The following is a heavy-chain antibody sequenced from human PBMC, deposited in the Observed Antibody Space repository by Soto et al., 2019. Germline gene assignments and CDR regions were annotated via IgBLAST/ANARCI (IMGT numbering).Heavy chain of an antibody. D-gene: IGHD1-26*01. J-gene: IGHJ2*01. V-gene: IGHV3-23*01. CDR2: ISRSGGRT. CDR3: AKDAGPHGTSDWYFDL. CDR1: GFTFSRSA. Sequence: EVQLLESGGGLVKPGGSLRLSCAASGFTFSRSAMSWVRQAPGKGLEWVSGISRSGGRTYDADSVKGRFTISRDNSKNTLYLQMNSLRAEDTAVYYCAKDAGPHGTSDWYFDLWGRGALVTVSS.